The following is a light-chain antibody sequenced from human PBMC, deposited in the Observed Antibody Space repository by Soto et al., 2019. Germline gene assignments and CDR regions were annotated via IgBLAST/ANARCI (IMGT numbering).Light chain of an antibody. CDR2: AAS. V-gene: IGKV1-39*01. Sequence: DIQKTQSPSSLSASVGDRVTITCRASQSISSYLNWYQQKPGKAPKLLIYAASSLQSGVPSRFSGNGSGTDFTLTISSLQPEDFATYYCQQSYSTPYTFGQGTKLEIK. J-gene: IGKJ2*01. CDR3: QQSYSTPYT. CDR1: QSISSY.